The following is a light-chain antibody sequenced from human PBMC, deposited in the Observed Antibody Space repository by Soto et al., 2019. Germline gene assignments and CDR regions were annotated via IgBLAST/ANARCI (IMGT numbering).Light chain of an antibody. V-gene: IGLV1-44*01. J-gene: IGLJ1*01. Sequence: QSVLTQPPSASGTPGQRVTISCSGSSSNIGINTANWYQQLPGTAPKLLIYNNNQRPSGVPDRFSGSKSGTSASLAISGLQSEHEADYYCAAWDDSLHGYVFGAGTKVTV. CDR2: NNN. CDR3: AAWDDSLHGYV. CDR1: SSNIGINT.